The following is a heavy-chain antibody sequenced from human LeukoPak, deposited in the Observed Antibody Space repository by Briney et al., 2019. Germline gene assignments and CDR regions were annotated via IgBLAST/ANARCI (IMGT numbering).Heavy chain of an antibody. CDR1: GGTFSSYA. CDR2: IIPIFGTA. Sequence: GASVKVSCKASGGTFSSYAISWVRQAPGQGLEWMGGIIPIFGTANYAQKFQGRVMITADESTSTAYMELSSLRSEDTAVYYCARETSPGITGTTLGWFDPWGQGTLVTVSS. V-gene: IGHV1-69*13. J-gene: IGHJ5*02. D-gene: IGHD1-7*01. CDR3: ARETSPGITGTTLGWFDP.